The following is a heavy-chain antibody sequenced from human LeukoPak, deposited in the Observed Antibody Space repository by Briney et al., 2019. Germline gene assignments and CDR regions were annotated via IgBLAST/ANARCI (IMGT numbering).Heavy chain of an antibody. CDR1: GFTFSSYG. CDR3: ARDANYYDSSGYYSYANWFDP. V-gene: IGHV3-33*01. D-gene: IGHD3-22*01. CDR2: IWYDGSNK. J-gene: IGHJ5*02. Sequence: GGSLRLSCAASGFTFSSYGMHWVRQAPGKGLEWVAVIWYDGSNKYYADSVKGRFTISRDNSKNTLYLQMNSLRAEDTAVYYCARDANYYDSSGYYSYANWFDPWGQGTLVTVSS.